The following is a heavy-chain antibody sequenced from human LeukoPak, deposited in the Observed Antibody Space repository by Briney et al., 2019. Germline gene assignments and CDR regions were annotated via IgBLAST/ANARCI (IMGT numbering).Heavy chain of an antibody. CDR3: ARTPPKGDIDT. CDR1: GYTFTRYY. D-gene: IGHD2-21*02. Sequence: ASVKVSCKASGYTFTRYYMHWVRQAPGQGLEWMGIINPSGGSTSYAQKFQGRVTMTSDTSETTVYMEVRSLTSEDTAVYYCARTPPKGDIDTWGQGTMVTVSS. J-gene: IGHJ5*02. CDR2: INPSGGST. V-gene: IGHV1-46*01.